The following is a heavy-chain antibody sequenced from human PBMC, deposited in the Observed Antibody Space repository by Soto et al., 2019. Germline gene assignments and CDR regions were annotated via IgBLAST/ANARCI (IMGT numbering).Heavy chain of an antibody. V-gene: IGHV1-69*01. J-gene: IGHJ4*02. D-gene: IGHD3-10*01. CDR1: GGTFSSYA. CDR2: IIPIFGTA. CDR3: ASDSITMFRGVMSYYFAY. Sequence: QVQLVQSGAEVKKPGSSVKVSCKASGGTFSSYAISWVRQAPGQGLEWMGGIIPIFGTANYAQKFQGRVTITADEATSKAYMELSSLRSEDTAVYYCASDSITMFRGVMSYYFAYCGQGTLVTVSS.